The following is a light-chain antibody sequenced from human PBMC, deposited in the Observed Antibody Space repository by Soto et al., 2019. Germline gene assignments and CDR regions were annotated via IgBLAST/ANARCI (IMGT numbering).Light chain of an antibody. V-gene: IGKV3-20*01. Sequence: EIVLTQSPGTLSLSPGERATLSCRASQSLGSYLAWYQQKPGQPPRLLIYGASRRATGIPDTFSGSGSETDFTLTINRLEPEDFAMYYCQQYGLSPYTFGQGTKLEIK. CDR3: QQYGLSPYT. CDR2: GAS. J-gene: IGKJ2*01. CDR1: QSLGSY.